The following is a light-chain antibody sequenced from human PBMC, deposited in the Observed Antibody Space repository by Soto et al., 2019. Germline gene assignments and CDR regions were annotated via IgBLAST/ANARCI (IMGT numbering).Light chain of an antibody. V-gene: IGLV2-14*01. CDR3: SSYTSSSIYV. J-gene: IGLJ1*01. Sequence: QSALTQPASVSGSPGQSITISCTGTSSDVGGYNYVSWYQQHPGKAPKLMIYEVSNRPSGVSNRFSGSKSGNTASLTISGLQAEDEADYYCSSYTSSSIYVFGTGPKVTVL. CDR2: EVS. CDR1: SSDVGGYNY.